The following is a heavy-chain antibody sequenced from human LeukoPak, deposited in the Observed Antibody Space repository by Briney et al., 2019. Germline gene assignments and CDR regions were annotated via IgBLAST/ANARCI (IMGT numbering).Heavy chain of an antibody. CDR2: IRYDGSNK. V-gene: IGHV3-30*02. Sequence: GGSLGLSCAASGFTFSSYGMHWVRQAPGKGLEWVAFIRYDGSNKYYADSVKGRFTISRDNSKNTLYLQMNSLRAEDTAVYYCAKDLHSSGWYYFDYWGQGTLVTVSS. CDR1: GFTFSSYG. J-gene: IGHJ4*02. CDR3: AKDLHSSGWYYFDY. D-gene: IGHD6-19*01.